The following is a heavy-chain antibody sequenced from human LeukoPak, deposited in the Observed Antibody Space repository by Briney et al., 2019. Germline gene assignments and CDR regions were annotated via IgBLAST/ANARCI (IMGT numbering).Heavy chain of an antibody. CDR1: GGSISSYY. D-gene: IGHD6-19*01. Sequence: PSETLSLTCTVSGGSISSYYWSWIRQPPGKGLEWIGYIYTSGSTNYNPSLKSRVTISVDTSKNQFSLKLSSVTAADTALYYCARMYGSSLSDWGQGPLVTVSS. V-gene: IGHV4-4*09. CDR3: ARMYGSSLSD. CDR2: IYTSGST. J-gene: IGHJ4*02.